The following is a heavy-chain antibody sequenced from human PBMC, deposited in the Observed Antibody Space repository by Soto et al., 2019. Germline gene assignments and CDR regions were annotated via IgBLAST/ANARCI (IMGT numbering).Heavy chain of an antibody. V-gene: IGHV3-7*03. D-gene: IGHD2-8*01. J-gene: IGHJ4*02. CDR1: GFSFSDYW. CDR2: IKFDGSVK. Sequence: GGSLRLSXVASGFSFSDYWMSWVRQAPGKGPEWVANIKFDGSVKQYVDSVRGRFSISRDNFRNSLFLQMNSLRAGDTAIYYCVKDGGYCSSATCYSPRNHYFDSWGQGTLVTVS. CDR3: VKDGGYCSSATCYSPRNHYFDS.